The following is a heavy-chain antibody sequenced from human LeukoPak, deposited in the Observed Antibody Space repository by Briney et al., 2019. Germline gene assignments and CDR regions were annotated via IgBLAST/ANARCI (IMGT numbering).Heavy chain of an antibody. CDR2: IIPLLEIA. V-gene: IGHV1-69*04. J-gene: IGHJ4*02. Sequence: ASVKVSCKASGGTFSNYAISWVRQAPGQGLEWMGRIIPLLEIADYAQRFQGRVTITADKSTSTAYMELSSLRSEDAAVYYCARLTRPFCSSSTSCYVWGQGTLVTVSS. CDR1: GGTFSNYA. CDR3: ARLTRPFCSSSTSCYV. D-gene: IGHD2-2*01.